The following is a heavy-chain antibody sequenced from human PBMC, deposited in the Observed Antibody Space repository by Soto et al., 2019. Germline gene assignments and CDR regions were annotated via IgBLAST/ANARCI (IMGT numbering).Heavy chain of an antibody. D-gene: IGHD4-17*01. CDR1: GFTFSSYA. CDR3: SKDQRVTTQRRIGAASGTYYYYGMDV. CDR2: ISGSGGST. J-gene: IGHJ6*02. V-gene: IGHV3-23*01. Sequence: EVQLLESGGGLVQPGGSLRLSCAASGFTFSSYAMSWVRQAPGKGLEWVSAISGSGGSTYYADSVKGRFTISSDNTKNTLYLQMNILRAEETAVYHCSKDQRVTTQRRIGAASGTYYYYGMDVWGQGTTVTVSS.